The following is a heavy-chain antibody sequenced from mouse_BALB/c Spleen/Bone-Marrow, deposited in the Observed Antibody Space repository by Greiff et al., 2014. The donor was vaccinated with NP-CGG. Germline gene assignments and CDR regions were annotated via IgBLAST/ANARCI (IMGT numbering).Heavy chain of an antibody. CDR1: GYAFTRYN. J-gene: IGHJ4*01. V-gene: IGHV1S135*01. CDR2: IDPYSGGT. Sequence: VHVKQSGPELVKPGASVKVSCKASGYAFTRYNMYWVKQSHGKSLEWIGYIDPYSGGTNYNQKFKGKATLTVDKSSSTAYMHLNSLTSEDSAVYYCARELSRAMDYWGQGTSVTASS. CDR3: ARELSRAMDY. D-gene: IGHD2-12*01.